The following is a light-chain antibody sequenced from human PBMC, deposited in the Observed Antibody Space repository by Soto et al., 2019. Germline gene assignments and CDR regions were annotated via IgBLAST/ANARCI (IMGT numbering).Light chain of an antibody. J-gene: IGKJ1*01. CDR3: QQYNNWPGT. V-gene: IGKV3-15*01. Sequence: VVTQSPSTLSVSTGERATLSCWASQSVRSSLAWYQQKPGQAPRLLIYDASARATDIPARFSGSGSGTEFTLTISSLQSEDSAVYYCQQYNNWPGTFGQGTKVDIK. CDR2: DAS. CDR1: QSVRSS.